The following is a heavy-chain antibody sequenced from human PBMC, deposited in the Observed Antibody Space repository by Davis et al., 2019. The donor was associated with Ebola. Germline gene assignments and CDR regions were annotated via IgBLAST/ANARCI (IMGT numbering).Heavy chain of an antibody. J-gene: IGHJ4*02. V-gene: IGHV1-18*04. CDR2: ISAYNGNT. Sequence: ASVKVSCKASGYTFTGYYMHWVRQAPGQGLEWMGWISAYNGNTNYAQKLQGRVTMTTDTSTSTAYMELRSLRSDDTAVYYCARGYYYDSSGYYPGYWGQGTLVTVSS. CDR3: ARGYYYDSSGYYPGY. CDR1: GYTFTGYY. D-gene: IGHD3-22*01.